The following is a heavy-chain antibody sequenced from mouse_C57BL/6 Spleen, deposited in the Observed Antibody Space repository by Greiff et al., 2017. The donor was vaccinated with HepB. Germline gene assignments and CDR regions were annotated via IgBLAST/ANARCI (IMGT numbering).Heavy chain of an antibody. V-gene: IGHV3-6*01. J-gene: IGHJ3*01. D-gene: IGHD2-2*01. CDR2: ISYDGSN. Sequence: EVKLEESGPGLVKPSQSLSLTCSVTGYSITSGYYWNWIRQFPGNKLEWMGYISYDGSNNYNPSLKNRISITRDTSKNQFFLKLNSVTTEDTATYYCARDRPWLPFAYWGQGTLVTVSA. CDR1: GYSITSGYY. CDR3: ARDRPWLPFAY.